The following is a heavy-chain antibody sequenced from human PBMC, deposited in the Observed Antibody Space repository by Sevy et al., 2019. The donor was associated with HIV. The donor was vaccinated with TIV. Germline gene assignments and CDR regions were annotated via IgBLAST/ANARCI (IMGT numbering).Heavy chain of an antibody. D-gene: IGHD6-13*01. J-gene: IGHJ4*02. CDR3: VRAIAADASL. CDR1: GFTLNSYW. Sequence: GGSLRLSCAASGFTLNSYWMSWVRQAPGKRLEWVANIKQDGSVKYYVDYVKGRFTISRDNARNLGYLQMSSLTAEDTALYYCVRAIAADASLWGQGTLVTVSS. CDR2: IKQDGSVK. V-gene: IGHV3-7*01.